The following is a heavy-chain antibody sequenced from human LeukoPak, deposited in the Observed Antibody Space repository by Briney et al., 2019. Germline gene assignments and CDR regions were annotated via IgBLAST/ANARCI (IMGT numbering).Heavy chain of an antibody. V-gene: IGHV1-2*02. Sequence: GASVKVSCKASGYTFTGYYMHWVRQAPGQGLEWMGWINPNSGGTNYAQKFQGRVTMTRDTSISTAYMELSRLRSDDTAVFYCARGGIAYCGGDCPEYFQHWGQGTLVTVSS. CDR1: GYTFTGYY. CDR3: ARGGIAYCGGDCPEYFQH. J-gene: IGHJ1*01. D-gene: IGHD2-21*02. CDR2: INPNSGGT.